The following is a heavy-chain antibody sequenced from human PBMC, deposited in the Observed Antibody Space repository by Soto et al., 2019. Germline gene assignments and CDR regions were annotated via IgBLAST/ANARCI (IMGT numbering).Heavy chain of an antibody. V-gene: IGHV3-30-3*01. CDR1: GFTFSSYA. J-gene: IGHJ4*02. D-gene: IGHD6-13*01. CDR3: AKDSGYSSSWYSAY. Sequence: PGGSLRLSCAASGFTFSSYAMHWVRQAPGKGLEWVAVISYDGSNKYYADSVKGRFTISRDNSKNTLYLQMNSLRAEDTAVYYCAKDSGYSSSWYSAYWGQGTLVTVSS. CDR2: ISYDGSNK.